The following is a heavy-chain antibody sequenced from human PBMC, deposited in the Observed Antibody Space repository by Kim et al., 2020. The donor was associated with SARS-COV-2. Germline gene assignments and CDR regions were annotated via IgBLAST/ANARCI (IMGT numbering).Heavy chain of an antibody. J-gene: IGHJ5*02. CDR2: IYSSGST. D-gene: IGHD2-15*01. CDR3: ARYQGYCRASGCYTWFDP. CDR1: GGSINTPGHY. Sequence: SETLSLTCTVSGGSINTPGHYWGWIRQPPGKGLEWIGCIYSSGSTYYNPSLKSRVTVSADTSKSQFSLKLSSVTAADTAFYYCARYQGYCRASGCYTWFDPWGQGTLVTVS. V-gene: IGHV4-39*01.